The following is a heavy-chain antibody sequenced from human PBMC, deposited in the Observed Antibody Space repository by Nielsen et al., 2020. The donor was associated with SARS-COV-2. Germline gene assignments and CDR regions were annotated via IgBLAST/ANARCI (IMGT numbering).Heavy chain of an antibody. Sequence: SETLSLTCIVSGDSISSYHWSWIRQPPGKGLEWIGYFFPVGKTDYSPSLKSRVTITMDRSRNHFSLKMNSVTAADTAVYYCARVRITMIVVVDAFDIWGQGTMVTVSS. D-gene: IGHD3-22*01. CDR3: ARVRITMIVVVDAFDI. V-gene: IGHV4-59*01. CDR2: FFPVGKT. J-gene: IGHJ3*02. CDR1: GDSISSYH.